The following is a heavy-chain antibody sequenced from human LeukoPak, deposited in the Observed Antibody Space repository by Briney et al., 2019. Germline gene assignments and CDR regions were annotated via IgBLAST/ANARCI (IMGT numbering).Heavy chain of an antibody. Sequence: SETLSFTCAVYGGSFSGYYWSWIRQPPGKGLEWIGEINHSGSTNYNPSLKSRVTISVDTSKNQFSLKLSSVTAADTAVYYCARHLGRTVAGRYYYYYGMDVWGKGTTVTVSS. J-gene: IGHJ6*04. D-gene: IGHD6-19*01. V-gene: IGHV4-34*01. CDR2: INHSGST. CDR1: GGSFSGYY. CDR3: ARHLGRTVAGRYYYYYGMDV.